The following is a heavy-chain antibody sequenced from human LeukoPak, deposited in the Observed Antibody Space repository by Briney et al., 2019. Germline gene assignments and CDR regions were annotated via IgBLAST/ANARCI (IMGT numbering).Heavy chain of an antibody. V-gene: IGHV4-39*01. CDR3: ASDLIAAGGSTLGS. Sequence: SETLSLTCTVSGGSISSNNYFWGWIRQPPGQGLEWIATISFDGRTYYNPSLTSRVTISVDTSKNQFSLKLSSVTAADTAVYFCASDLIAAGGSTLGSWGQGTLVTVSS. J-gene: IGHJ5*02. CDR1: GGSISSNNYF. CDR2: ISFDGRT. D-gene: IGHD6-25*01.